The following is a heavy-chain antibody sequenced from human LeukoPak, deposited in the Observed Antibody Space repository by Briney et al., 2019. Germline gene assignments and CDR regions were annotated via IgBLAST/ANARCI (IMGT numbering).Heavy chain of an antibody. J-gene: IGHJ4*02. CDR1: GFTFSSYA. Sequence: GGSLRLSCAASGFTFSSYAMSWARQAPGKGLEWVSAISGSGGSTYYADSVKGRLTISRDNSKNTLYLQMNSLRAEDAAVYYCAKDLDYGDYVGFDYWGQGTLVTVSS. V-gene: IGHV3-23*01. CDR2: ISGSGGST. CDR3: AKDLDYGDYVGFDY. D-gene: IGHD4-17*01.